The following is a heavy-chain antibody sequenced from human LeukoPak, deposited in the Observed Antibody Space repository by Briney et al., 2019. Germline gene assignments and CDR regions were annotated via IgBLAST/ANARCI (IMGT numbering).Heavy chain of an antibody. CDR1: GFTFSSYW. V-gene: IGHV3-74*03. Sequence: GGSLRLSCTASGFTFSSYWMHWVRQAPGKGLVWVSRINSDGSSTTYVDSVKGRFTISRDNAKNTLYLQMNSLRAEDTAVYYCARAQVGATPPYVDYWGQGTLVTVSS. CDR2: INSDGSST. CDR3: ARAQVGATPPYVDY. D-gene: IGHD1-26*01. J-gene: IGHJ4*02.